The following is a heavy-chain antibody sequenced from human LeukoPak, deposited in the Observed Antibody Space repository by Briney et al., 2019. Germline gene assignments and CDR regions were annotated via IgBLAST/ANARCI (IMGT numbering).Heavy chain of an antibody. CDR3: ARGQELDDGVFDS. J-gene: IGHJ4*02. CDR2: LRSNGDTA. CDR1: GFTFSSFA. D-gene: IGHD1-1*01. Sequence: GGSLRLSCAASGFTFSSFAMTWVRQAPGTGLEWVSTLRSNGDTAYNADSVKGRFTISRDNSKNTVYLHMNILRVEDTAIYYCARGQELDDGVFDSWGQGTLVTVSA. V-gene: IGHV3-23*01.